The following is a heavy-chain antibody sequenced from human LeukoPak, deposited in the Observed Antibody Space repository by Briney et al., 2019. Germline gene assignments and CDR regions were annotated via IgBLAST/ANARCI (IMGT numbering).Heavy chain of an antibody. J-gene: IGHJ4*02. Sequence: ASVKVSCKASGYTFTGYYIHWMRQTPGQGPEWMGWINPDSGVTKYAQQFQGRVTLTRDTSIRTLYMELSGLTSDDTAVYYCARKRVWNYVFAYWGQGTLVTVSS. CDR3: ARKRVWNYVFAY. V-gene: IGHV1-2*02. D-gene: IGHD1-7*01. CDR2: INPDSGVT. CDR1: GYTFTGYY.